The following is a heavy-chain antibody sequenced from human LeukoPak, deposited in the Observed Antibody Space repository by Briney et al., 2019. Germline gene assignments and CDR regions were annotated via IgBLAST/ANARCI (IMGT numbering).Heavy chain of an antibody. CDR3: AKDKGTFITNPFDP. J-gene: IGHJ5*02. V-gene: IGHV3-30*02. Sequence: GGSLTLSCAASGFTFSSYGMHWVRQAPGKGLEWVAFIQYDGSNKYYADSVKGRFTISRDNSKNTLYPQMNSLRAEDTAVYYCAKDKGTFITNPFDPWGQGTLVTVSS. D-gene: IGHD3-3*01. CDR2: IQYDGSNK. CDR1: GFTFSSYG.